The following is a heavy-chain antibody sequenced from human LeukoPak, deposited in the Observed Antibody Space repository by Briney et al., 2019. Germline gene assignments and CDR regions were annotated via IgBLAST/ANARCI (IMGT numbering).Heavy chain of an antibody. D-gene: IGHD1-26*01. CDR1: GFTFSSYW. CDR2: IKQDGSEK. CDR3: ARDRGSYYEGLDY. J-gene: IGHJ4*02. V-gene: IGHV3-7*01. Sequence: PGGSLRLSCAASGFTFSSYWMSWVRQAPGKGLEWVANIKQDGSEKYYVDSVKGRFTISRDNAKNSLYLQMNSLRAEDTAVYYCARDRGSYYEGLDYWGQGTLVTVSS.